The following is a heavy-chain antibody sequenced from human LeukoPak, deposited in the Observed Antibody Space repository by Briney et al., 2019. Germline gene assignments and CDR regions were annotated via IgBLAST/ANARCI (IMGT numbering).Heavy chain of an antibody. Sequence: GGSLRLSCAAFGFTFNSYAMTWVRQAPGKGLEWVSGISGSGRSTSYADFVKGRFTISRDNAKNSLYLQMNSLRAEDTAVYYCARDVRYWGLGTLVTVSS. J-gene: IGHJ4*02. V-gene: IGHV3-23*01. CDR3: ARDVRY. CDR2: ISGSGRST. CDR1: GFTFNSYA.